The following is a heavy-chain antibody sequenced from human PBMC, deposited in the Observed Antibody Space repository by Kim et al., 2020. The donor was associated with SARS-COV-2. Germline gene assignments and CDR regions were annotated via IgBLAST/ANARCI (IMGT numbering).Heavy chain of an antibody. CDR1: GGSFSGYY. Sequence: SETLSLTCAVYGGSFSGYYWSWIRQPPGKGLEWIGEINHSGATNHNPSLESRVNISVDASKNQFSLKLRSVVAADTAVYYCAKRVNLETPGKWGWFDPWGQGTRVTVSS. V-gene: IGHV4-34*01. CDR3: AKRVNLETPGKWGWFDP. CDR2: INHSGAT. J-gene: IGHJ5*02. D-gene: IGHD7-27*01.